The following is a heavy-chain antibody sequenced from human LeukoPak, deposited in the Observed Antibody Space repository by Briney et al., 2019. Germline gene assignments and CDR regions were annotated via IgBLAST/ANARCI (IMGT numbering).Heavy chain of an antibody. CDR1: GYTFTRYY. Sequence: ASVKVSCKASGYTFTRYYMHWVRQAPGQGLEWMGWINPNSGGTNYAQKFQGRVTMTRDTSISTAYMELSRLRSDDTAVYYCARPRRGREDSPIDYCGQRTLGTVSS. J-gene: IGHJ4*02. CDR2: INPNSGGT. D-gene: IGHD6-6*01. V-gene: IGHV1-2*02. CDR3: ARPRRGREDSPIDY.